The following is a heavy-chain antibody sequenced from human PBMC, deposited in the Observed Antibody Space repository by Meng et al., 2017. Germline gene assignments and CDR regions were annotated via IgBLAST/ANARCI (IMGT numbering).Heavy chain of an antibody. J-gene: IGHJ5*02. Sequence: QVQLQESGPRLVRPSQTLSLTCTVSGASISSAVFWIWIRQPPGKDLEWIGYISYSGATHYNPSLKSRLTISVDTAKNQLSLSLSSVTAADTAVYYCARVVGDCASCYKGWFDPWGQGTLVTVSS. CDR3: ARVVGDCASCYKGWFDP. CDR2: ISYSGAT. CDR1: GASISSAVF. D-gene: IGHD2-2*02. V-gene: IGHV4-30-4*01.